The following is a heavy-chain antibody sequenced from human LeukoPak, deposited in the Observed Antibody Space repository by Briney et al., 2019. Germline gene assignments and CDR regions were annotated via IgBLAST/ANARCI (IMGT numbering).Heavy chain of an antibody. V-gene: IGHV4-31*03. CDR1: GFSISSCGYY. J-gene: IGHJ5*02. Sequence: SETLSLTCTVSGFSISSCGYYWSWIRQRPGKGLESIGYIYYSGSTYYNPSLKSRVTISVDPSKNKFSLTLSSVNGADTAVYYCARDVEGDCRGGSCLNWFDPWGQGTLVTVSS. CDR3: ARDVEGDCRGGSCLNWFDP. D-gene: IGHD2-15*01. CDR2: IYYSGST.